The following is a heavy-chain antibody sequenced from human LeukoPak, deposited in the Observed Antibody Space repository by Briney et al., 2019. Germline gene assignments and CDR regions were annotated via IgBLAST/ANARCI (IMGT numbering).Heavy chain of an antibody. J-gene: IGHJ4*02. CDR1: GYTFTGYY. D-gene: IGHD6-19*01. CDR2: INPNSGDT. Sequence: ASVKVSCKASGYTFTGYYIHWVRQAPGQGLEWMGWINPNSGDTDYAQKFQGRVTMTRDTSISTPYMELSRLRCDDTAVYYCSRTLAGTWGPLDYWGQGTLVTVSS. V-gene: IGHV1-2*02. CDR3: SRTLAGTWGPLDY.